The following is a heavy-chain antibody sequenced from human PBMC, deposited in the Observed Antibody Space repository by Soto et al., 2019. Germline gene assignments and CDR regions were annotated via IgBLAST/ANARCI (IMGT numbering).Heavy chain of an antibody. Sequence: QLQLQESGSGLVKPSQTLSLTCAVSGGSISSGGYSWSWIRQPPGKGLEWIGYIYHSGSTYYNPSLDSGVTISVGRSKTQFSLKLSSVTAADTAVYYCASLRSGWGIDYWGQGTLVTVSS. D-gene: IGHD6-19*01. V-gene: IGHV4-30-2*01. CDR3: ASLRSGWGIDY. CDR2: IYHSGST. J-gene: IGHJ4*02. CDR1: GGSISSGGYS.